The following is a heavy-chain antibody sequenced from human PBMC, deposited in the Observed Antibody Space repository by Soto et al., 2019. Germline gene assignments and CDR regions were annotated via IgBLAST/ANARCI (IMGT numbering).Heavy chain of an antibody. Sequence: QVQLVESGGGVVQPGRSLRLSCAASGFTFSSYGMHWVRQAPGKGLEWVAVISYDGSNKYYADSVKGRFTISRDNSKSTLYLQMNSLRAEDTAVYYCAKDGGLTGTTESGWFDPWGQGTLVTVSS. CDR2: ISYDGSNK. CDR1: GFTFSSYG. V-gene: IGHV3-30*18. J-gene: IGHJ5*02. D-gene: IGHD1-7*01. CDR3: AKDGGLTGTTESGWFDP.